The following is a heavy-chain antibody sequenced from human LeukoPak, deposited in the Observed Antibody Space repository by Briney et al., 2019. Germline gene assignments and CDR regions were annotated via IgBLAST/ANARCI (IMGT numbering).Heavy chain of an antibody. CDR3: AKDAEIEYRSSSDY. J-gene: IGHJ4*02. V-gene: IGHV1-2*02. CDR1: GYTFTNYG. D-gene: IGHD6-6*01. Sequence: ASVKVSCKASGYTFTNYGINWVRQAPGQGLEWMGWINPNSGGTNYAQKFQGRVTMTRDTSISTAYMELSRLRSDDTAVYYCAKDAEIEYRSSSDYWGQGTLVTVSS. CDR2: INPNSGGT.